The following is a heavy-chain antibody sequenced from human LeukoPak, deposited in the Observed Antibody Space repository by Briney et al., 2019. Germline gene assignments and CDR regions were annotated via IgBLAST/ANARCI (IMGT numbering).Heavy chain of an antibody. Sequence: SETLSLTCTVSGGSISSYYWSWIRQPPGKGLEWIGYIYYSGSTNYSPSLKSRVTISVDTSKNQFSLKLSSVTAADTAVYYCARDQVGAPHYWGQGTLVTVSS. CDR3: ARDQVGAPHY. V-gene: IGHV4-59*01. CDR2: IYYSGST. D-gene: IGHD1-26*01. CDR1: GGSISSYY. J-gene: IGHJ4*02.